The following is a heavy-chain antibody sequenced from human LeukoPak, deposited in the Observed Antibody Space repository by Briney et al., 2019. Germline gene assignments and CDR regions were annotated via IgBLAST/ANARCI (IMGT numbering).Heavy chain of an antibody. CDR3: ARGGVIAVAALGMDV. Sequence: KPSETLSLTCSVSGGSVSNYYWSWIRQPPGKGLEWIGYVYYTGSTNYNPSLKSRVTMFEDKSKNQFSLRLYSVTVADTAVYYCARGGVIAVAALGMDVWGQGTTVTVSS. V-gene: IGHV4-59*08. CDR1: GGSVSNYY. J-gene: IGHJ6*02. D-gene: IGHD6-19*01. CDR2: VYYTGST.